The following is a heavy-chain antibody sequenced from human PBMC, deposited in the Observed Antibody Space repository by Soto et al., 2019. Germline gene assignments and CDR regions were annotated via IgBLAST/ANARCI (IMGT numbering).Heavy chain of an antibody. Sequence: PGGFLRLSCAASGFTFSSYIMNWVRQAPGKGLKWVSYISSSSTIYYADSVKGRFTISRDNAKNSLYLQMNSLRAEDTAVYYCARVEEDCSSTSCYYAYYYYYMDVWGKGTTVTVSS. CDR1: GFTFSSYI. J-gene: IGHJ6*03. CDR2: ISSSSTI. D-gene: IGHD2-2*01. CDR3: ARVEEDCSSTSCYYAYYYYYMDV. V-gene: IGHV3-48*01.